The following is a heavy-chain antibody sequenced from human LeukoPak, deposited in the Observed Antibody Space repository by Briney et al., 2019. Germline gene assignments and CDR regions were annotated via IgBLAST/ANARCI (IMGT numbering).Heavy chain of an antibody. CDR1: DYIFSNYG. CDR3: VREWLLFFDL. D-gene: IGHD5-12*01. V-gene: IGHV1-18*01. Sequence: ASVKVSCKASDYIFSNYGITWVRQAPGQGLEWMGWISPYNGHTNYAQKFQGRVTLTTDTSTSTGYLELRSLRSDDTAVYYCVREWLLFFDLWGQGPPVTVSS. J-gene: IGHJ4*02. CDR2: ISPYNGHT.